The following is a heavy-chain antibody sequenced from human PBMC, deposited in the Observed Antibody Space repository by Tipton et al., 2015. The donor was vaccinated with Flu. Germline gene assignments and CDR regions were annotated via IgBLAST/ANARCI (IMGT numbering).Heavy chain of an antibody. J-gene: IGHJ5*02. CDR1: GFTFGDNA. V-gene: IGHV3-49*04. CDR3: TREVASPSCSGDCYNWFDP. Sequence: VQLVQSGGGLVQPGRSLRLSCTASGFTFGDNAMSWVRQAPGKGLEWVGFIRSKAYGGATEYAASVKGRFNISRDDSESIAYLQMNSLNTEDTAVYYCTREVASPSCSGDCYNWFDPWGQGTLVTVSS. D-gene: IGHD2-21*02. CDR2: IRSKAYGGAT.